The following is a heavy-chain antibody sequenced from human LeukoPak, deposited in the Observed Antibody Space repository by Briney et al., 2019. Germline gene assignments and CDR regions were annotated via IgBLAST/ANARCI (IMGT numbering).Heavy chain of an antibody. D-gene: IGHD3-10*01. Sequence: PSETLSLTCTVSGGSISSSSYYWGWIRQPPGKGLEWIGSIYYSGSTYYNPSLKSRVTISVDTSKNQFSLKLSSVTAADTAVYYCARGGAVLYWGQGTLVTVSS. CDR2: IYYSGST. CDR1: GGSISSSSYY. J-gene: IGHJ4*02. CDR3: ARGGAVLY. V-gene: IGHV4-39*01.